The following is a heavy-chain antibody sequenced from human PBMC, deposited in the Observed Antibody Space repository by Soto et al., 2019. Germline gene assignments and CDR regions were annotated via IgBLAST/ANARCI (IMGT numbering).Heavy chain of an antibody. CDR3: ASEGDIVVVPAVMDV. CDR1: GFTFSSDG. Sequence: QVPLVESGGGVVQPGRSLRLSCAASGFTFSSDGMHWVRQAHGKGLEWVAGIWYDGSNKYYADSVKGRFTISRDNSKTTLYLQMNSLGAEDTAVYYCASEGDIVVVPAVMDVGGKGRTVTVS. V-gene: IGHV3-33*01. D-gene: IGHD2-2*01. J-gene: IGHJ6*03. CDR2: IWYDGSNK.